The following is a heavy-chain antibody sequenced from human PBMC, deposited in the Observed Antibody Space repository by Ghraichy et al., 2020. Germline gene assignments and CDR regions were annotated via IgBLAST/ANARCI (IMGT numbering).Heavy chain of an antibody. J-gene: IGHJ6*02. CDR2: IYTSGST. CDR3: ARLTISVDPYYYYYGMDV. D-gene: IGHD3-3*01. V-gene: IGHV4-4*09. Sequence: SETLSLTCTVSGGSISSYYWSWIRQPPGKGLEWIGYIYTSGSTNYNPSLKSRVTISVDTSKNQFSLKLSSVTAADTAVYYCARLTISVDPYYYYYGMDVWGQGTTVTVSS. CDR1: GGSISSYY.